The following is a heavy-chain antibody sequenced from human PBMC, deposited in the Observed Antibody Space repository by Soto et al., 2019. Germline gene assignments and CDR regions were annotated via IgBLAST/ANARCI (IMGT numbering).Heavy chain of an antibody. CDR3: AREVAVVYYYNSRCYDPDAFDI. Sequence: QVQLQESGPGLVKPSETLSLTCTVSGGSVSSGSYYWSWIRQPPGKGLEWIGYIYYSGSTHYNPSLKSRVTISVDPSKYQFSLKMISVTAADTAVYYCAREVAVVYYYNSRCYDPDAFDIWGQGTMVTVSP. J-gene: IGHJ3*02. D-gene: IGHD3-22*01. V-gene: IGHV4-61*01. CDR1: GGSVSSGSYY. CDR2: IYYSGST.